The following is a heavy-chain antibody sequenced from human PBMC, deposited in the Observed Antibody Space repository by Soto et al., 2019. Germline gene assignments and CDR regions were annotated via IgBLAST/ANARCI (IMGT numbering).Heavy chain of an antibody. CDR3: ARSSSTCQDPYYYYTMDV. CDR1: GFTFSDHY. Sequence: EVQLVESGGGLVQPGGSLRLSCAASGFTFSDHYMDWVRQAPGEGLEWVGRTRNKAHSYTTEYAASVKGRFTVSRDDSKNSLYLQRNSLRTEATAVYYCARSSSTCQDPYYYYTMDVWGQGTTVTVSS. J-gene: IGHJ6*02. V-gene: IGHV3-72*01. CDR2: TRNKAHSYTT. D-gene: IGHD6-13*01.